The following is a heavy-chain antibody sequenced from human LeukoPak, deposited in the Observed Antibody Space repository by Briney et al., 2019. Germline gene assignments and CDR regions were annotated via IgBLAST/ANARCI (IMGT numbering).Heavy chain of an antibody. CDR2: INPNSGGT. CDR3: ARGQWVWELPTTNWFDP. CDR1: GYTFTGYY. V-gene: IGHV1-2*02. D-gene: IGHD1-26*01. J-gene: IGHJ5*02. Sequence: ASVKVSCKASGYTFTGYYMHWVRQAPGQGLVWMGWINPNSGGTNYAQKFQGRVTMTRDTSISTAYMELSRLRSDDTAVYYCARGQWVWELPTTNWFDPWGQGTLVTVSS.